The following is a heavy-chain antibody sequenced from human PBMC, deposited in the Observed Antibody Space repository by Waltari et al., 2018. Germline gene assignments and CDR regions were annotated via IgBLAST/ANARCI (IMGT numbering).Heavy chain of an antibody. Sequence: QVQLQESGPGLVKPSETLSLTCTVSGGSISSYYWSWIRQPPGKGLEWIGYIYYSGSTNDNPSLKSRFTISVDTSKNQFSLKLSSVTAADTAVYYCARGTTILGGLFDYWGQGTLVTVSS. J-gene: IGHJ4*02. CDR1: GGSISSYY. CDR3: ARGTTILGGLFDY. D-gene: IGHD3-3*01. CDR2: IYYSGST. V-gene: IGHV4-59*01.